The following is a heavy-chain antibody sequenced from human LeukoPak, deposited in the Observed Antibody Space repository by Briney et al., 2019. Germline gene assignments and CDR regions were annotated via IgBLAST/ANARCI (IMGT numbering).Heavy chain of an antibody. D-gene: IGHD3-3*01. V-gene: IGHV4-61*02. CDR3: ARRIFGVVPRNWYFDL. J-gene: IGHJ2*01. CDR1: GGSISSGSYY. Sequence: SQTLSLTCTVSGGSISSGSYYWSWIRQPAGKGLEWIGRIYTSGSTNYNPSLKSRVTISVDTSKNQFSLKLSSVTAADTAVYYCARRIFGVVPRNWYFDLWGRGTLVTVSS. CDR2: IYTSGST.